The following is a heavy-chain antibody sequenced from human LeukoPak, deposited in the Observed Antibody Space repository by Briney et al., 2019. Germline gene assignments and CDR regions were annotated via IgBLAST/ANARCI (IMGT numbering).Heavy chain of an antibody. J-gene: IGHJ5*02. V-gene: IGHV1-18*01. CDR3: ARYFGANYYGSFDP. D-gene: IGHD3-10*01. CDR2: ISAYNCNT. Sequence: GASVNVSCKASRYTFTSYGISGVGQAPGQGLEWMGWISAYNCNTNYAQKLQSRVTMTTDTSQSTVYMELRSLRSADTAVYYCARYFGANYYGSFDPWGQGTLVTVSS. CDR1: RYTFTSYG.